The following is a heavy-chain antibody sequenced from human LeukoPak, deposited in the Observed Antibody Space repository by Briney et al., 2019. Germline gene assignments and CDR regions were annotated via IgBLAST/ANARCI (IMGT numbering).Heavy chain of an antibody. V-gene: IGHV3-30*18. CDR1: GFTFSSYG. Sequence: GGSLRLCCAASGFTFSSYGMHWVRQAPGKGLEWVAVISYDGSNKYYADSVKGRFTISRDNSKNTLYLQMNSLRAEDTAVYYCAKAPVGCSSTSCYAEYYYGMDVWGKGTTVTVSS. CDR3: AKAPVGCSSTSCYAEYYYGMDV. D-gene: IGHD2-2*01. CDR2: ISYDGSNK. J-gene: IGHJ6*04.